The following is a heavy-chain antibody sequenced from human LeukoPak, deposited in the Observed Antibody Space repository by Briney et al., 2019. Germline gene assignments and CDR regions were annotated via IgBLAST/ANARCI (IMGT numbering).Heavy chain of an antibody. CDR1: DDSITMYY. CDR2: VDHTGST. Sequence: SETLSLTCTVSDDSITMYYWTWIRQPPGKGREWMGYVDHTGSTKFNPSLNGRVSISRDTSNNFFSLRLRSVTAADTAVYFCARGRVSSSTWYSTYYYFFYMDFWGKGTTVTVS. CDR3: ARGRVSSSTWYSTYYYFFYMDF. V-gene: IGHV4-59*01. D-gene: IGHD4-11*01. J-gene: IGHJ6*03.